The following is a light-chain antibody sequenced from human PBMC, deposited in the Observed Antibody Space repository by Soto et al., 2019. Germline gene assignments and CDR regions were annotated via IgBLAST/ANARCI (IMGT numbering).Light chain of an antibody. CDR3: QQSYSTPPT. CDR1: QSISSY. CDR2: AAS. J-gene: IGKJ4*01. V-gene: IGKV1-39*01. Sequence: DIQMTQSPSSLSASVGDRVTITCRASQSISSYLNWYQQKPGKAPKLLIYAASSLQSGVPSRFSGSVSGTDFTLTISSLQPEEFATYYCQQSYSTPPTFGGGTKVDIK.